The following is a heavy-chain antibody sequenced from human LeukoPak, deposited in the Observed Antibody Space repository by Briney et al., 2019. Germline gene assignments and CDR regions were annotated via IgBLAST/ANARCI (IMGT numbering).Heavy chain of an antibody. CDR3: ARDPSPRTSYYYYYMDV. CDR2: ISSFSGYI. CDR1: GFSFSTYS. Sequence: GGSLRLSCAASGFSFSTYSMNWVRQAPGKGLEWVSSISSFSGYIYYADSVKGRFTISRDNAKNSLHLQMNSLRVEDTAVYYCARDPSPRTSYYYYYMDVWGKGTTVTVSS. D-gene: IGHD2-2*01. V-gene: IGHV3-21*01. J-gene: IGHJ6*03.